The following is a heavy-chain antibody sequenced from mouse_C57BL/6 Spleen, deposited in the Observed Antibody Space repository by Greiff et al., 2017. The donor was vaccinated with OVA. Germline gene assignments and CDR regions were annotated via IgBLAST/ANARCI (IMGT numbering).Heavy chain of an antibody. CDR3: ARDMDYGSSSFSY. CDR2: ISYDGSN. D-gene: IGHD1-1*01. V-gene: IGHV3-6*01. J-gene: IGHJ3*01. CDR1: GYSITSGYY. Sequence: VQLKQSGPGLVKPSQSLSLTCSVTGYSITSGYYWNWIRQFPGNKLEWMGYISYDGSNNYNPSLKNRISITRDTSKNQFFLKLNSVTTEDTATYYCARDMDYGSSSFSYWGQGTLVTVSA.